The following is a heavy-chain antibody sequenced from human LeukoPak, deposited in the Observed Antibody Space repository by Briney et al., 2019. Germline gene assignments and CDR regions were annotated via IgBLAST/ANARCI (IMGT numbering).Heavy chain of an antibody. D-gene: IGHD6-13*01. Sequence: PGGSLRLSCAASGLTFSSYAMSWVRQAPGKGLEWVSAISGSGGSTSNADSVKGRFTISRDNSKNTLFLQMNSLRAEDTAVYYCAKGPADTRFYFDYWGQGTLVTVSS. V-gene: IGHV3-23*01. CDR2: ISGSGGST. CDR1: GLTFSSYA. J-gene: IGHJ4*02. CDR3: AKGPADTRFYFDY.